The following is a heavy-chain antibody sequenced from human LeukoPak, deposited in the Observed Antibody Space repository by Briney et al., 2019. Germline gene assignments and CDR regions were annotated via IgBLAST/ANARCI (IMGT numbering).Heavy chain of an antibody. V-gene: IGHV4-38-2*02. CDR3: ARDDSSAYGYFDY. CDR2: IYHIGST. CDR1: GYSISSSYY. D-gene: IGHD3-22*01. Sequence: SETLSLTCTVSGYSISSSYYWGWIRQPPGKGLEWIGSIYHIGSTYYNPSLKSRITISVDTSKNQFSLKLTSVTAADTAVYYCARDDSSAYGYFDYWGQGTLVTVSS. J-gene: IGHJ4*02.